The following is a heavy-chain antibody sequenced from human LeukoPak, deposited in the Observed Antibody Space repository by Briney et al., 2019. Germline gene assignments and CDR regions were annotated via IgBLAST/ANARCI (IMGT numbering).Heavy chain of an antibody. J-gene: IGHJ4*02. CDR3: AKDAQRGFDYSNSLEY. D-gene: IGHD4-11*01. CDR1: GFIFSHYG. CDR2: IWHDGSSK. Sequence: GGSLRLSCAASGFIFSHYGMHWVRQAPGKGLEWVAVIWHDGSSKYYADSVKGRFTISRDNSENTVYLQMNSLRAEDTAVYYCAKDAQRGFDYSNSLEYWGQGDLVTVSS. V-gene: IGHV3-33*06.